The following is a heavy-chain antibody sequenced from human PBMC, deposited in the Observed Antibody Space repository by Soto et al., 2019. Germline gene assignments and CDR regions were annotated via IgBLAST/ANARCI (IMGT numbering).Heavy chain of an antibody. V-gene: IGHV4-38-2*01. CDR2: IYRSGTT. J-gene: IGHJ4*02. D-gene: IGHD1-26*01. CDR3: ARTHSGSYYSVFNY. CDR1: NFSIISGYY. Sequence: SETLSLTCVVSNFSIISGYYLVLIRHSPGKGLEWIASIYRSGTTSYNPSLKSRVTISVDPSKNQFSLMLTAVTAADTAVYYCARTHSGSYYSVFNYWGRGSLVTVSS.